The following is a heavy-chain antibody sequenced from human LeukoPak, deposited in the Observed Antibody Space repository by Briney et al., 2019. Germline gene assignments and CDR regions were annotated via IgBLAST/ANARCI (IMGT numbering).Heavy chain of an antibody. CDR3: ARDPNYYDSSGYDL. CDR2: ISYDGSNK. D-gene: IGHD3-22*01. J-gene: IGHJ4*02. V-gene: IGHV3-30-3*01. CDR1: GFTFSSYA. Sequence: PGGSLRLSCAASGFTFSSYAMHWVRQASGKGLEWVAVISYDGSNKYYADSVKGRFTISRDNSKNTLYLQMNSLRAEDTAVYYCARDPNYYDSSGYDLWGQGTLVTVSS.